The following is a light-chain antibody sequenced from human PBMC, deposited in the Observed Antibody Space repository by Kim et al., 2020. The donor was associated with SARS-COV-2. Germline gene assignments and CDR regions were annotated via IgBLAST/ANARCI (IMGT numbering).Light chain of an antibody. V-gene: IGLV2-23*01. CDR2: EVD. CDR3: SSYAVTSTLL. Sequence: QSALAQPASVSGSPGQSITVSCTGTSSDIGSYNLVSWYQHHPGKAPKLMIFEVDKRPSGVSHRFSASKSGNTASLTISGLQAEDEADYYCSSYAVTSTLLFGGGTQLTVL. J-gene: IGLJ2*01. CDR1: SSDIGSYNL.